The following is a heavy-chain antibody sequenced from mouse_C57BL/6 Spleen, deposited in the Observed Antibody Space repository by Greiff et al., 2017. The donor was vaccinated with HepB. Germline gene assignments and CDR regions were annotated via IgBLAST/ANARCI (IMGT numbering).Heavy chain of an antibody. D-gene: IGHD1-1*01. CDR3: TREGITTVVAPYFDY. J-gene: IGHJ2*01. Sequence: QVQLKESGAELVRPGASVTLSCKASGYTFTDYEMHWVKQTPVHGLEWIGAIDPETGGTAYNQKFKGKAILTADKSSSTAYMELRSLTSEDSAVYYCTREGITTVVAPYFDYWGQGTTLTVSS. V-gene: IGHV1-15*01. CDR1: GYTFTDYE. CDR2: IDPETGGT.